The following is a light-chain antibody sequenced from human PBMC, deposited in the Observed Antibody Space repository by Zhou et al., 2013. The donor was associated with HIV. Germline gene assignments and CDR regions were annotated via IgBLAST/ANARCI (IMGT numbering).Light chain of an antibody. CDR2: GAS. CDR1: QSIGSN. Sequence: EILMTQSPATLSVSPGERATLSCRASQSIGSNLAWYQQRPGQAPRLLIYGASTRAAGIPARFSGSGSGTEFTLTISSMQSEDFAVYYCQQRSNWPLTFGGGTKVEIK. CDR3: QQRSNWPLT. J-gene: IGKJ4*01. V-gene: IGKV3-15*01.